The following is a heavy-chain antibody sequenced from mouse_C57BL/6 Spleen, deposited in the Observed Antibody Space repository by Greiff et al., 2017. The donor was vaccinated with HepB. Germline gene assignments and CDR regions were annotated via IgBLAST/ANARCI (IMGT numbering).Heavy chain of an antibody. J-gene: IGHJ4*01. CDR3: ARGHYYGSSLYYYAMDY. Sequence: QVHVKQSGAELVKPGASVKISCKASGYAFSSYWMNWVKQRPGKGLEWIGQIYPGDGDTNYNGKFKGKATLTADKSSSTAYMQLSSLTSEDSAVYFCARGHYYGSSLYYYAMDYWGQGTSVTVSS. D-gene: IGHD1-1*01. V-gene: IGHV1-80*01. CDR1: GYAFSSYW. CDR2: IYPGDGDT.